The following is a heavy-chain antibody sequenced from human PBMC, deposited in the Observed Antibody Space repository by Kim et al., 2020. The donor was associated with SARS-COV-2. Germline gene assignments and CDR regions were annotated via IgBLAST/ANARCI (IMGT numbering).Heavy chain of an antibody. J-gene: IGHJ6*02. D-gene: IGHD3-16*01. Sequence: GGSLRLSCAASGFPFSKTWLNWVRQAPGKGLEWIGRIKSKTAGGTTDYAAPVKGRFTISRDDSINTLYLQMNSLQTEDTAVYYCTRIRGGFYYVMGVWGQGTTVTVFS. CDR1: GFPFSKTW. CDR2: IKSKTAGGTT. V-gene: IGHV3-15*07. CDR3: TRIRGGFYYVMGV.